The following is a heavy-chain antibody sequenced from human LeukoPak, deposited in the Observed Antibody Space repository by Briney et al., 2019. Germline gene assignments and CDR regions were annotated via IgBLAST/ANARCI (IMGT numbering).Heavy chain of an antibody. CDR3: ARDRTFKRWFDP. CDR1: GGSISSSSYY. CDR2: IYYSGST. V-gene: IGHV4-39*07. Sequence: SETLSLTCTVSGGSISSSSYYWGWIRQPPGKGLEWIGRIYYSGSTYYNPSLKSRVTISVDTSKNQFSLKLSSVTAADTAVYYCARDRTFKRWFDPWGQGTLVTVSS. J-gene: IGHJ5*02.